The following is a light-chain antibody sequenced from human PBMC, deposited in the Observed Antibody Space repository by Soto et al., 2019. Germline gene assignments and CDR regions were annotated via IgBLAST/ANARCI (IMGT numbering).Light chain of an antibody. V-gene: IGKV1-39*01. CDR3: QQSYSTPRT. J-gene: IGKJ2*02. CDR2: APS. CDR1: QSISSY. Sequence: DIQMTQSPSSLSASVGDRVTITCRASQSISSYLNWYQQKPGKAPKLLIYAPSSLQSGVPSRFSGSGSGTDFTLTIGSLQPEDFATYYCQQSYSTPRTSGQGTKLEIK.